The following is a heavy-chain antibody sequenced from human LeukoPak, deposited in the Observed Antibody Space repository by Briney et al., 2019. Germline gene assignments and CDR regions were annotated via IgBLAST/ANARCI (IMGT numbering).Heavy chain of an antibody. V-gene: IGHV3-48*03. CDR3: AGLYGAVAPSGQNFDY. CDR2: ISSSGSTI. CDR1: GFTFSSYE. D-gene: IGHD6-19*01. Sequence: PGGSLRLSCAASGFTFSSYEMNWVRQAPGKGLEWVSYISSSGSTIYYADSVKGRFTISRDNAKNSLYLQMNSLRAEDTAVYYCAGLYGAVAPSGQNFDYWGQGTLVTVSS. J-gene: IGHJ4*02.